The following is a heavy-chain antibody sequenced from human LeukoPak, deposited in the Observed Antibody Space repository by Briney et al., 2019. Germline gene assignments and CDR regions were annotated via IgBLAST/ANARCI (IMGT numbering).Heavy chain of an antibody. J-gene: IGHJ4*02. CDR3: AKDHYGGGL. CDR2: ISWNSGSI. V-gene: IGHV3-9*01. Sequence: PGGSLRLSCAASGFTLDDYAMHWVRQAPGKGLEWVSGISWNSGSIGYADSVKGRFTTSRDNAKNSLYLQMNSLRVEDTAVYYCAKDHYGGGLWGQGTLVTVSS. D-gene: IGHD4-23*01. CDR1: GFTLDDYA.